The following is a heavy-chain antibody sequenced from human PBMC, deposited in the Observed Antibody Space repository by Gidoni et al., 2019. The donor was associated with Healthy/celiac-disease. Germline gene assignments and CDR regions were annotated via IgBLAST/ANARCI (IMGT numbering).Heavy chain of an antibody. CDR2: ISGSGGST. CDR3: AKRRSGYYYDSSGLQH. V-gene: IGHV3-23*04. J-gene: IGHJ1*01. CDR1: GFTFSSYA. Sequence: EVQLVESGGGLVQPGGSLRLSCAASGFTFSSYAMSWVRQAPGKGLEWVSAISGSGGSTYYADSVKGRFTISRDNSKNTLYLQMNSLRAEDTAVYYCAKRRSGYYYDSSGLQHWGQGTLVTVSS. D-gene: IGHD3-22*01.